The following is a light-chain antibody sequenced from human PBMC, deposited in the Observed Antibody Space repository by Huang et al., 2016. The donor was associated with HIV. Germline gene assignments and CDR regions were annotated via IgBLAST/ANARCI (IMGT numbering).Light chain of an antibody. CDR2: DAS. CDR3: QQYGTLPYT. V-gene: IGKV3-20*01. Sequence: EIVLTQSPVTLSLSPGEGASLSCRASQGVHNSYLAWYQQKPGQAPRLLIFDASNRATGVPHRFRGSESGTDFTLTISGLDPEDFAVYYCQQYGTLPYTFGQGTKLEI. J-gene: IGKJ2*01. CDR1: QGVHNSY.